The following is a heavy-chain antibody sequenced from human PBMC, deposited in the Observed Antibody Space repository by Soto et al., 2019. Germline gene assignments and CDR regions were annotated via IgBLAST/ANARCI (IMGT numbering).Heavy chain of an antibody. J-gene: IGHJ4*02. Sequence: ASVNVSCKSSGYTFTSYCISWVRQAPGQGLECMGWISAYNGNTNYAQKLQGRVTMTTDTSTSTAYMELRSLRSDDTAVYYCARDVEMATMGFDYWGQGTLVTVSS. V-gene: IGHV1-18*04. CDR1: GYTFTSYC. CDR2: ISAYNGNT. D-gene: IGHD5-12*01. CDR3: ARDVEMATMGFDY.